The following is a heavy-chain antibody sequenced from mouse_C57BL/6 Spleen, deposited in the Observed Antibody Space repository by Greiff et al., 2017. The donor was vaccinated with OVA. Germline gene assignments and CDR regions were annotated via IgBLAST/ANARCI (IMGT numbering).Heavy chain of an antibody. CDR2: ISSGSSTI. CDR3: AREDYYGSIHDY. Sequence: EVKLQESGGGLVKPGGSLKLSCAASGFTFSDYGMHWVRQAPEKGLEWVAYISSGSSTIYYADTVKGRFTISRDNAKNTLFLQMTSLRSEDTAMYYCAREDYYGSIHDYWGQGTTLTVSS. D-gene: IGHD1-1*01. CDR1: GFTFSDYG. V-gene: IGHV5-17*01. J-gene: IGHJ2*01.